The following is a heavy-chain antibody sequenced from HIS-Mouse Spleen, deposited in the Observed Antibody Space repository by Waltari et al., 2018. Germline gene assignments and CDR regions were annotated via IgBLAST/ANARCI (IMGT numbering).Heavy chain of an antibody. D-gene: IGHD6-13*01. CDR2: LYYSGST. J-gene: IGHJ2*01. CDR3: AREIPYSSSWYDWYFDL. Sequence: QLQLQESGPGLVKPSETLSLTCTVSGGSISSSSYYWGWIRQPPGKGLEWIGSLYYSGSTYYNPSLKSRVTISVDTSKNQFSLKLSSVTAADTAVYYWAREIPYSSSWYDWYFDLWGRGTLVTVSS. CDR1: GGSISSSSYY. V-gene: IGHV4-39*07.